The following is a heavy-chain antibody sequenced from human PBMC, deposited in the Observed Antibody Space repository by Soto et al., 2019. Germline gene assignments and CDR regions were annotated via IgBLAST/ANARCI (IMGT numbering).Heavy chain of an antibody. CDR1: GYTFSSYA. CDR2: ISGSGGST. J-gene: IGHJ5*01. CDR3: AKDPKRWLPSS. V-gene: IGHV3-23*01. Sequence: EVQLLESGGGLVQPGGSLRLSCAASGYTFSSYAMSWVRQAPGKGLEWVSAISGSGGSTYYADSVKGRFTISRDNSKNTLYLQRNRLRAEDTAVYYCAKDPKRWLPSSWGQGTLVTVSS. D-gene: IGHD5-12*01.